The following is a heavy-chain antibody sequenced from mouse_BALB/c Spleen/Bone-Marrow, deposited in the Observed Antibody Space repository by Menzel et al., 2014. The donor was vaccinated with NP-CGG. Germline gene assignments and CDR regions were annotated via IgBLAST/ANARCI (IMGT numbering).Heavy chain of an antibody. CDR1: GYTFTSYW. Sequence: VQRVESGAELAKPGASVKMSCKASGYTFTSYWMHWVKPRPGQGLEWVGYIYPSTGYTEYNQKFKDKVTLTADKSSSTAYTQLSSLTSEDSAVYYCARDDYAYWGQGTLVTVSA. D-gene: IGHD2-4*01. CDR3: ARDDYAY. J-gene: IGHJ3*01. CDR2: IYPSTGYT. V-gene: IGHV1-7*01.